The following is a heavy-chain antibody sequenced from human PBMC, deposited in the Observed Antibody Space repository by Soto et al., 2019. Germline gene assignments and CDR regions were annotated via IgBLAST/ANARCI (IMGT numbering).Heavy chain of an antibody. Sequence: EVQLLESGGGLVKPGGSLRLTCATSGFTFSDHYIEWVRQAPGKGLEWLGRSKNRAFSYTTEYVASVQGRFTISRDDSKSSLYLQMSSLKTEDTAVYYCVTWIRGVINYWGQGTLVTVSS. J-gene: IGHJ4*02. CDR2: SKNRAFSYTT. D-gene: IGHD3-10*01. CDR1: GFTFSDHY. V-gene: IGHV3-72*01. CDR3: VTWIRGVINY.